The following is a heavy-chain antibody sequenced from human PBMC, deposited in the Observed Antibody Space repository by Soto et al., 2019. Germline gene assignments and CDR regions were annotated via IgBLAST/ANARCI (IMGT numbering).Heavy chain of an antibody. CDR3: GSGGRSWYYPYCTLF. CDR2: IGTAGDK. Sequence: GGSLRLSCAASGFTLDSYAIHWVRQAPGKGLEWVSAIGTAGDKYYPGYVKGRFTISRKNAKNSMYHQMNSRRAMDTAVYYCGSGGRSWYYPYCTLFWGQGTTVTVSS. V-gene: IGHV3-13*01. CDR1: GFTLDSYA. D-gene: IGHD6-13*01. J-gene: IGHJ6*02.